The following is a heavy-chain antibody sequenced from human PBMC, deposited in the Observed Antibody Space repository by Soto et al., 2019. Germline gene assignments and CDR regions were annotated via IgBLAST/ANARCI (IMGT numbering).Heavy chain of an antibody. V-gene: IGHV3-23*01. J-gene: IGHJ4*02. Sequence: GGSLRISCAASGFTFSIYAMSWVRQAPGRGLEWVSVIGHTGAPTYYADSVKGWFTISRDNSKNTLYLEVNSLRAEDMAVYYCAKDPITMVREYYFDYWGQGTLVTVSS. CDR2: IGHTGAPT. CDR1: GFTFSIYA. CDR3: AKDPITMVREYYFDY. D-gene: IGHD3-10*01.